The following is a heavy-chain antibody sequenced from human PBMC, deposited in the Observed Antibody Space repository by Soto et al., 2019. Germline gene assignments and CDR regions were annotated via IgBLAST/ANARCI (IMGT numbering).Heavy chain of an antibody. V-gene: IGHV3-30*18. Sequence: QVQLVESGGGVVQPGRSLRLSCAASGFTFSSYGMHWVRQAPGKGLEWVAVISYDGSNKYYADSVKGRFTISRDNSKNTLYLQMNSLRAEDTAVYYCAKMGRGSYRSPFDYWGQGTLVTVSS. D-gene: IGHD3-16*02. CDR3: AKMGRGSYRSPFDY. CDR2: ISYDGSNK. CDR1: GFTFSSYG. J-gene: IGHJ4*02.